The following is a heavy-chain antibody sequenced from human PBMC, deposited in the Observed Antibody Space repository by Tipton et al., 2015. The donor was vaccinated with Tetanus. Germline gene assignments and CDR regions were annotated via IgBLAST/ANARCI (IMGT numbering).Heavy chain of an antibody. Sequence: SLRLSCADTGFRFSSDWMGWVRQAAGKGLEWVAHINRDGSEKAYADAVQGRFSISRDSAKNSLSLQMNSLRAEDTAVYYCARYLFAYGMDVWGQGTTVTVSS. J-gene: IGHJ6*02. CDR2: INRDGSEK. CDR3: ARYLFAYGMDV. V-gene: IGHV3-7*03. CDR1: GFRFSSDW.